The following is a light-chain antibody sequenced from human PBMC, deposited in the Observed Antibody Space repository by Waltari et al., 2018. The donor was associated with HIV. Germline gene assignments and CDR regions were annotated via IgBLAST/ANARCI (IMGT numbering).Light chain of an antibody. Sequence: DIVLTQSPDSMAVSLGERATVNCTSSQTVLYSSDNRDYLAWYQVRPGQPPQLLIYWASTRQSGVPDRFSGSGSGTHFTLTISGLQAEDVAIYYWQQYYTTPQSFGQGTRLEI. V-gene: IGKV4-1*01. CDR3: QQYYTTPQS. CDR1: QTVLYSSDNRDY. CDR2: WAS. J-gene: IGKJ2*03.